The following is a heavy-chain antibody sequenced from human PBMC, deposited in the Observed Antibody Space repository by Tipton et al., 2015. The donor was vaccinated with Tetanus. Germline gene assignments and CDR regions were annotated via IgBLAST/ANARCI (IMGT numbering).Heavy chain of an antibody. Sequence: TLSLTCSVSGAFSSSYYWGWIRQAPGKGLEWIGYIFYSGSTNCNPSVKSRVSISLETSKRQVSLTVNSVNAADTAVYYCANHPGAKTQFDYWGQGTLVTVSS. CDR3: ANHPGAKTQFDY. J-gene: IGHJ4*02. CDR1: GAFSSSYY. V-gene: IGHV4-59*01. CDR2: IFYSGST. D-gene: IGHD1-26*01.